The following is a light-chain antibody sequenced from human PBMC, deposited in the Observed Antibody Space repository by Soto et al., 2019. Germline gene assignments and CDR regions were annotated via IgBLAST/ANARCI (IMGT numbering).Light chain of an antibody. V-gene: IGLV3-21*04. CDR1: NIGSKS. J-gene: IGLJ1*01. CDR2: YDS. Sequence: SYELAQPPSVSVAPGKTARITCGGTNIGSKSVHWYQQKPCQAPVLVIYYDSDRPSGIPERFSGSNSGNTATLTISRVEAGDEADYYCQVWDSSSENDVFGTGTKVTVL. CDR3: QVWDSSSENDV.